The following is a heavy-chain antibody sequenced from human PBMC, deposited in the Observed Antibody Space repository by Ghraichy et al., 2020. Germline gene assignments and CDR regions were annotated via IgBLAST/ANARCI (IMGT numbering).Heavy chain of an antibody. CDR3: ARCDAAFREFDY. CDR1: GGAAGGTFRSYA. V-gene: IGHV1-69*06. CDR2: IIPVFERA. Sequence: SVKVSCKASGGAAGGTFRSYAISWVRQAPGQGLEWMGGIIPVFERATYAQSFLGRVTITADKSTTTAYMELSSLRSEDTAVYYCARCDAAFREFDYWGQGTLVTVSS. J-gene: IGHJ4*02. D-gene: IGHD3-10*01.